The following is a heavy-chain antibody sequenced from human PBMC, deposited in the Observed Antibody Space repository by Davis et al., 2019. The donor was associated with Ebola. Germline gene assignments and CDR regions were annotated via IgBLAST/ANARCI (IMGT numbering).Heavy chain of an antibody. V-gene: IGHV3-30*03. CDR3: ARERQLWGYYYYGMDV. D-gene: IGHD6-6*01. J-gene: IGHJ6*02. CDR2: ISYDGSNK. CDR1: GFTFSSYG. Sequence: GGSLRLSCAASGFTFSSYGMHWVRQAPGKGLEWVAVISYDGSNKYYADSVKSRFTISRDNAKNTLYLQMNSLRAEDTAVYYCARERQLWGYYYYGMDVWGQGTTVTVSS.